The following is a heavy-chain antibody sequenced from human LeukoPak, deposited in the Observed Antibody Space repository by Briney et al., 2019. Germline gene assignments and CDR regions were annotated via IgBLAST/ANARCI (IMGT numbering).Heavy chain of an antibody. CDR2: IKNDGSET. D-gene: IGHD6-19*01. Sequence: GGSLRLSCAASGFTFNNAWMSWVRQAPGKGLEWVGHIKNDGSETYYLDSLKGRFSISRDNTNNALYLQMNSLRVEDTAVYYCVKNDGWFHLAQWGQGTLVTVSS. V-gene: IGHV3-7*03. J-gene: IGHJ4*02. CDR1: GFTFNNAW. CDR3: VKNDGWFHLAQ.